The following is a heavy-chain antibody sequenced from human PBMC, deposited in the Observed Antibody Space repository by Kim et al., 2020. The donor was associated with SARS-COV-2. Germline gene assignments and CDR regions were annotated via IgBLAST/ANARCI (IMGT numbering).Heavy chain of an antibody. J-gene: IGHJ4*02. CDR2: IWYDGSNK. Sequence: GGSLRLSCAASGLTFSSYGMHWVRQPPGKGLEWVAVIWYDGSNKYYADSVKGRFTISRDNSKNTLYLQMNSLRAEDTAVYYCASDRAIYYYDSSGIDYWGQGTLVTVSS. V-gene: IGHV3-33*01. CDR3: ASDRAIYYYDSSGIDY. D-gene: IGHD3-22*01. CDR1: GLTFSSYG.